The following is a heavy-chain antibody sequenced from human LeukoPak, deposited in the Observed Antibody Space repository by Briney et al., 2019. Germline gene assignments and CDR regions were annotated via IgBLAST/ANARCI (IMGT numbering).Heavy chain of an antibody. CDR3: ARGAWYCSSTSCRNVDAFDI. CDR1: GGSISSGGYY. J-gene: IGHJ3*02. V-gene: IGHV4-31*03. D-gene: IGHD2-2*01. Sequence: SETLSLTCTVSGGSISSGGYYWSWIRQHPGKGLEWIGYIHYSGSTYYNPSLKSRVTISVDTSKNQFSLKLSSVTAADTAVYYCARGAWYCSSTSCRNVDAFDIWGQGTMVTVSS. CDR2: IHYSGST.